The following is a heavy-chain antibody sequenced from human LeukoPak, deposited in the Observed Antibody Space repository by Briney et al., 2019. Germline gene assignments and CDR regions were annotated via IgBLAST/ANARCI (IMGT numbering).Heavy chain of an antibody. Sequence: EASVKVSCKASGYTFTSYYMHWVRQAPGQGLEWMGIINPSGGSTSYAQKFQGRVTMTRDTSTSTVYMELSSLRSEDTAVYYCARASRHEDCGGDCYSTAYWGQGTLVTVSS. CDR3: ARASRHEDCGGDCYSTAY. D-gene: IGHD2-21*02. J-gene: IGHJ4*02. V-gene: IGHV1-46*01. CDR2: INPSGGST. CDR1: GYTFTSYY.